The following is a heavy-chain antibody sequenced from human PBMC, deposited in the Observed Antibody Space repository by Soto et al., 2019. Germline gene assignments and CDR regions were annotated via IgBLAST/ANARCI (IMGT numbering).Heavy chain of an antibody. CDR3: VSEPYGDRGN. J-gene: IGHJ1*01. V-gene: IGHV3-21*01. CDR1: GFTFGNYN. Sequence: EVQLVESGGGLVKPGGSLRLSCAASGFTFGNYNMNWVRQAPGKGLEWVSSISSGGTYIYYTDSVKGRFTISRDNAKTSIDLQMTGLISEHTALYYWVSEPYGDRGNGGQCSQVTVSS. CDR2: ISSGGTYI. D-gene: IGHD4-17*01.